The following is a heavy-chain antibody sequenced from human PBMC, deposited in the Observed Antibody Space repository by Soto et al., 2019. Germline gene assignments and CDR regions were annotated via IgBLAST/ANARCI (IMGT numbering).Heavy chain of an antibody. CDR1: GFTFSGFA. V-gene: IGHV3-30-3*01. Sequence: QVQLVESGGSMVQPGRSLRLSCAASGFTFSGFAMHWVRQAPGKGLEWVAVISYDGSNKYYADSVKGRFTISRDNSKNTLYVQMNSLRAEYTAVYYCARFKGCSGGSCYSHFDYWGQGTLVTVSS. D-gene: IGHD2-15*01. CDR3: ARFKGCSGGSCYSHFDY. J-gene: IGHJ4*02. CDR2: ISYDGSNK.